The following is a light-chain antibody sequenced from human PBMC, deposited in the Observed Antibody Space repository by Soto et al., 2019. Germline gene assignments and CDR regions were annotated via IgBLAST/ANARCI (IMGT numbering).Light chain of an antibody. Sequence: QSVLIQPASVSGSPGQSITISCTGTSSDVGGSNYVSWYQHHPLRAPKLLMFEVSYRPSGVSNRFSGSKSGNTASLTISGLQAEDEADYYCSSYTSSNTLEVFGSGTK. CDR1: SSDVGGSNY. V-gene: IGLV2-14*01. CDR3: SSYTSSNTLEV. J-gene: IGLJ1*01. CDR2: EVS.